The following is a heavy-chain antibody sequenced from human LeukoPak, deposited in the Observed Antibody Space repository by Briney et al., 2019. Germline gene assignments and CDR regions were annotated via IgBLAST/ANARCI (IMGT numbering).Heavy chain of an antibody. D-gene: IGHD3-22*01. Sequence: GGSLRLSCAASGFTFSSYEMNWVRQAPGKGLGWVSYITSGSTIYYADSVKGRFTISRDNAKNSLYLQMNGLRAEDTAVYYCARKYYYDSSGYIDYWGQGTLVTVSS. CDR1: GFTFSSYE. CDR3: ARKYYYDSSGYIDY. J-gene: IGHJ4*02. V-gene: IGHV3-48*03. CDR2: ITSGSTI.